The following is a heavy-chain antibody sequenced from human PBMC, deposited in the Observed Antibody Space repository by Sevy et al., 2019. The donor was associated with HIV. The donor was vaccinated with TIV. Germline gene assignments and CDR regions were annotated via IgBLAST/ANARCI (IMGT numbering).Heavy chain of an antibody. Sequence: GSLRLSCAASGFTIRTYNMNWVRQAPGKGLEWVSSISSSSTYIYYADSVKGRFTISRDNAKNSLYLQMNSLRAEVTAVHYCARGYCSGGSCFHHYYYGMDVWGQGTTVTVSS. J-gene: IGHJ6*02. CDR2: ISSSSTYI. D-gene: IGHD2-15*01. CDR1: GFTIRTYN. CDR3: ARGYCSGGSCFHHYYYGMDV. V-gene: IGHV3-21*01.